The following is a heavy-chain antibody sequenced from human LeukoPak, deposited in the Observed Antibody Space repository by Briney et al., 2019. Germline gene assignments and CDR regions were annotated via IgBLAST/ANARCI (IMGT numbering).Heavy chain of an antibody. Sequence: SETLSLTCTVSDDSFSSHYWTWIRQPPGKGLEWIGYISYIGSTNYNPSLKSRVTISVDTSKNQFSLEVSSVTAADTAVYYGARDPTTVTKGFDIWGQGTLVTVSS. CDR3: ARDPTTVTKGFDI. CDR1: DDSFSSHY. V-gene: IGHV4-59*11. D-gene: IGHD4-17*01. CDR2: ISYIGST. J-gene: IGHJ3*02.